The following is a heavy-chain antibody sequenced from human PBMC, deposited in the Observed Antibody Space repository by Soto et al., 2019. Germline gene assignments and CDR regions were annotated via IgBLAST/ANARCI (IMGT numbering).Heavy chain of an antibody. CDR1: GFTFSDYY. J-gene: IGHJ4*02. V-gene: IGHV3-11*01. Sequence: GGSLRLSCAASGFTFSDYYMIWIRQAPGKGLEWVSYISSSGSTIYYADSVKGRFTISRDNAKNSLYLQMNSLRAEDTAVYYCARDLEYSSGWYDYWGQGTLVTVSS. CDR2: ISSSGSTI. D-gene: IGHD6-19*01. CDR3: ARDLEYSSGWYDY.